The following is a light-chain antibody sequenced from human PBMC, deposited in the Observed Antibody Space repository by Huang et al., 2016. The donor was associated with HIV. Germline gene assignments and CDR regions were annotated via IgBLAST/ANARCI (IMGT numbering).Light chain of an antibody. CDR2: DTS. CDR3: QQRSDWPLT. J-gene: IGKJ4*01. Sequence: EIVSTQSPATLFLSPGERATLSCRASQSVGSYLAWHQQKPGQSPRLLISDTSNRATGIPARFSGSGSGTDFTLTISSLEPEDFAVYYCQQRSDWPLTFGGGTKVEIK. CDR1: QSVGSY. V-gene: IGKV3-11*01.